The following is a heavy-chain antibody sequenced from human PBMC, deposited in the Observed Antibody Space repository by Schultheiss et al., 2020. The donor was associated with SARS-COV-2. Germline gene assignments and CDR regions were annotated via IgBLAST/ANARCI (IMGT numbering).Heavy chain of an antibody. CDR3: ARDLYPTSL. D-gene: IGHD2-2*02. V-gene: IGHV4-59*01. CDR1: GGSISSYY. Sequence: SETLSLTCTVSGGSISSYYWSWIRQPPGKGLEWIGSIYYSGSTNYNPSLKSRVTMSVDRSKNQFSLKLSSVTAADTAVYYCARDLYPTSLWGQGTMVTVSS. J-gene: IGHJ3*01. CDR2: IYYSGST.